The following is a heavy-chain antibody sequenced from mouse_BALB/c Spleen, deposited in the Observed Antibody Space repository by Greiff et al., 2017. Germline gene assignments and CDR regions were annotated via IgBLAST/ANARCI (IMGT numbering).Heavy chain of an antibody. J-gene: IGHJ4*01. V-gene: IGHV5-12-2*01. CDR2: ISNGGGST. D-gene: IGHD3-1*01. Sequence: EVNVVESGGGLVKPGGSLKLSCAASGFTFSSYTMSWVRQTPEKRLEWVAYISNGGGSTYYPDTVKGRFTISRDNAKNTLYLQMSSLKSEDTAMYYCARQGGYLHAMDYWGQGTSVTVSS. CDR3: ARQGGYLHAMDY. CDR1: GFTFSSYT.